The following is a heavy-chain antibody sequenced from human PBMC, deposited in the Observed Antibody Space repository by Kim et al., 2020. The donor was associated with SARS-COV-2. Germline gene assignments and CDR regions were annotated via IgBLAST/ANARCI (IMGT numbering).Heavy chain of an antibody. CDR1: GYTFTNYG. J-gene: IGHJ4*02. CDR3: AREGNDFWSGYSGYYFDY. CDR2: ISAYNGNT. Sequence: ASVKVSCKASGYTFTNYGISWVRQAPGQGLEWMGWISAYNGNTNYAQKFQGRVTMTTDTSTNTAYMELRSLRSDDTAVYYCAREGNDFWSGYSGYYFDYWGQGTLVTASS. D-gene: IGHD3-3*01. V-gene: IGHV1-18*01.